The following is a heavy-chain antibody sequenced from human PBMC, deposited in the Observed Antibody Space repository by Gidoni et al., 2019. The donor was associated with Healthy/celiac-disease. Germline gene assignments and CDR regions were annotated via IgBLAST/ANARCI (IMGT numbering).Heavy chain of an antibody. V-gene: IGHV3-43*02. CDR3: AKDAIRGYNIEYYFDY. D-gene: IGHD3-10*01. J-gene: IGHJ4*02. Sequence: EVQLVESGGGVVQPGGSLRLSCAASGFTFDDYAMHWVRQAPGKGLEWVSLISGDGGSTYYADSVKGRFTISRDNSKNSLYLQMNSLRAEDTALYYCAKDAIRGYNIEYYFDYWGQGTLVTVSS. CDR1: GFTFDDYA. CDR2: ISGDGGST.